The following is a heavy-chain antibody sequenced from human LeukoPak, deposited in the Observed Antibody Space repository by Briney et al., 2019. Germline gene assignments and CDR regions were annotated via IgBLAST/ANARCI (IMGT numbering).Heavy chain of an antibody. V-gene: IGHV3-23*01. CDR2: ISGGGSYT. J-gene: IGHJ4*02. Sequence: GGSLRLSCVGSGFSFSSFAMSWVRQAPGKGLELDSTISGGGSYTYFADSVKGRFTVSRDDSKSMHFLQMNSLRPEDTALYFCAKRVTVSAGYYLDSWGRGTLVTVSS. CDR3: AKRVTVSAGYYLDS. D-gene: IGHD5/OR15-5a*01. CDR1: GFSFSSFA.